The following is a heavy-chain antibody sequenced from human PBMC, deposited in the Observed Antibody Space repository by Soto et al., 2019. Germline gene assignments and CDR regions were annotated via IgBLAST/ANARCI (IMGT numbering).Heavy chain of an antibody. Sequence: EVQLVESGGGLVQPGGSLRLSCAASGFSFSSHSMKWVRQAPGKELEWVSYISSSGSTIYYADSVKGRFTISRDNAKNSLYLQMNSLRDDDTAVYYCARGRGYCGGTNCYLDYWGQGALVTVSS. CDR1: GFSFSSHS. CDR3: ARGRGYCGGTNCYLDY. CDR2: ISSSGSTI. V-gene: IGHV3-48*02. D-gene: IGHD2-21*01. J-gene: IGHJ4*02.